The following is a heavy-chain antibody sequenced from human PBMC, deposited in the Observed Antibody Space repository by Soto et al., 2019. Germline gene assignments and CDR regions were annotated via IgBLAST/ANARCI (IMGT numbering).Heavy chain of an antibody. D-gene: IGHD6-13*01. Sequence: SETLSLTCTVSGGSISSYYWRWIRQPPGKGLEWIGYIYYSGSTNYNPSLKSRVTISVDTSKNQFSLKLSSVTAADTAVYYCASSAAGTGPYNWFDPWGQGTLVTVSS. CDR1: GGSISSYY. CDR3: ASSAAGTGPYNWFDP. CDR2: IYYSGST. V-gene: IGHV4-59*01. J-gene: IGHJ5*02.